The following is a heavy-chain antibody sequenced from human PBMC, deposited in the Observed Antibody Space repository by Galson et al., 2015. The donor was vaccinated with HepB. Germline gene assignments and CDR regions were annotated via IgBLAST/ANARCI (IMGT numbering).Heavy chain of an antibody. CDR2: ISSSGSTI. V-gene: IGHV3-11*01. J-gene: IGHJ6*03. Sequence: SLRLSCAASGFTFSDYYMSWIRQAPGKGLEWVSYISSSGSTIYYADSVKGRFTISRDNAKNSQYLQMNSLRAEDTAVYYCARDLGGKGCSSTSCYASYYMDVWGKGTTVTVSS. CDR3: ARDLGGKGCSSTSCYASYYMDV. CDR1: GFTFSDYY. D-gene: IGHD2-2*01.